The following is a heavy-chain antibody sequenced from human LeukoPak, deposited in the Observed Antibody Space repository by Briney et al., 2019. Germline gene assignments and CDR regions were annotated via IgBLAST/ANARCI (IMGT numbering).Heavy chain of an antibody. CDR3: AKYGYSYGPFDY. Sequence: GGSLRLSCAASGFTFSSYSMNWVRQAPGKGLEWVSSISSSSSYIYHADSVKGRFTISRDNAKNSLYLQMNSLRAEDTAVYYCAKYGYSYGPFDYWGQGTLVTVSS. CDR1: GFTFSSYS. V-gene: IGHV3-21*04. CDR2: ISSSSSYI. J-gene: IGHJ4*02. D-gene: IGHD5-18*01.